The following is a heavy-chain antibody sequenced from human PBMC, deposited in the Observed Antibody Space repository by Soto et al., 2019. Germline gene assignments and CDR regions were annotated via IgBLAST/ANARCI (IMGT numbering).Heavy chain of an antibody. CDR2: ISANNDNT. CDR3: ASVIAAAVDFYY. D-gene: IGHD6-13*01. J-gene: IGHJ4*02. V-gene: IGHV1-18*01. Sequence: QVQLVQSGAEVKKPGASVKVSCKASGYTFTSYGISWVRQAPGQGLEWMGWISANNDNTNYAQKLQGRVTMTTDTSTSTAYMELRSLRSDDTAVYNCASVIAAAVDFYYSGQGTLVTVSS. CDR1: GYTFTSYG.